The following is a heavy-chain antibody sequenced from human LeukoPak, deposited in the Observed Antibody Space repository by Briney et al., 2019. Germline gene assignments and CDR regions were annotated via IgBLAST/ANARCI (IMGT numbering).Heavy chain of an antibody. V-gene: IGHV3-23*01. CDR2: IGGDGDST. CDR1: GFTFSSYA. J-gene: IGHJ4*02. CDR3: TKSYYSGSYYNLDY. Sequence: GGSLRLSCAASGFTFSSYAMSWVRQAPGKGLEWVSAIGGDGDSTYYADSVKGRFTISRDNSKKTMHLQMNSLRAEDTAVYYCTKSYYSGSYYNLDYWGQGALVTVSS. D-gene: IGHD1-26*01.